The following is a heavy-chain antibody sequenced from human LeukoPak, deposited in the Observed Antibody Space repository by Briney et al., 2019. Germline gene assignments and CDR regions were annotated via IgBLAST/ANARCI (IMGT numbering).Heavy chain of an antibody. CDR1: GFTFSSYA. Sequence: GGSLRLSCAASGFTFSSYATHRVRQAPGKGLEWVAVISYDGSNKYYADSVKGRFTISRDNSKNTLYLQMNSLRAEDTAVYYCARGANIVVVPAAIQLRYGMDVWGQGTTVTVSS. V-gene: IGHV3-30-3*01. D-gene: IGHD2-2*02. J-gene: IGHJ6*02. CDR3: ARGANIVVVPAAIQLRYGMDV. CDR2: ISYDGSNK.